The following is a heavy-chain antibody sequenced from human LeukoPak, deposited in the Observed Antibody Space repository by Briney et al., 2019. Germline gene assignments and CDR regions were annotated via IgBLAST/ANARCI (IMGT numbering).Heavy chain of an antibody. V-gene: IGHV4-30-2*01. CDR1: GGSISSGGYS. CDR3: ASGARDYYDSSGSRSWFDP. Sequence: PSETLSLTCAVSGGSISSGGYSWSWIRQPPGKGLEWIGYIYHSGSTYYNPSLKSRVTISVDRSKNQFSLKLSSVTVADTAVYYCASGARDYYDSSGSRSWFDPWGQGTLVTVSS. J-gene: IGHJ5*02. D-gene: IGHD3-22*01. CDR2: IYHSGST.